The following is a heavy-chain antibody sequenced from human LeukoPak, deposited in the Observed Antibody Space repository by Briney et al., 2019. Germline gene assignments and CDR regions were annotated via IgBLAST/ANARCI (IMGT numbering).Heavy chain of an antibody. CDR2: IYYSGST. CDR3: ARTARLDIVVVPAASFDY. Sequence: SETLSLTCTVSGGSISSSSYYWGWIRQPPGKGLEWIGSIYYSGSTNYNPSLKSRVTISVDTSKNQFSLKLSSVTAADTAVYYCARTARLDIVVVPAASFDYWGQGTLVTVSS. V-gene: IGHV4-39*07. J-gene: IGHJ4*02. CDR1: GGSISSSSYY. D-gene: IGHD2-2*03.